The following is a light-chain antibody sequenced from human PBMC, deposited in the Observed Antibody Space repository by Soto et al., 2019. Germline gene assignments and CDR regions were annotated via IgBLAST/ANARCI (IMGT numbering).Light chain of an antibody. CDR2: AGT. CDR3: QQLHVYPST. Sequence: IQLTQSPSSLSASVGDRVTITCRASQDINSYLAWYQQKPGKAPNLLIYAGTSLQSGVPSRFSGSGSGTEVTLPISSLQPEDFATYYCQQLHVYPSTFGGGTKVE. CDR1: QDINSY. J-gene: IGKJ4*01. V-gene: IGKV1-9*01.